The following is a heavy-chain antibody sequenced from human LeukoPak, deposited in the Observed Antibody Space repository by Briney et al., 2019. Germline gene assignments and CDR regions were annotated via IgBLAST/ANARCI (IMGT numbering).Heavy chain of an antibody. CDR1: SEFFSGYY. CDR3: ARLPLGAFGEVLNFDF. J-gene: IGHJ4*02. CDR2: INDSGTT. D-gene: IGHD3-10*01. Sequence: SETLSLTCGVSSEFFSGYYWGWIRQPPGKGLERIGDINDSGTTKYNPTLKSRVTISIDTSKKQFSLKVKSVTAADTAVYFCARLPLGAFGEVLNFDFWGQGTLVTVSS. V-gene: IGHV4-34*01.